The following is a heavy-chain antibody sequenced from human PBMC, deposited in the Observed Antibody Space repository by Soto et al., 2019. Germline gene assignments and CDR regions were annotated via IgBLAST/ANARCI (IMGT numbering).Heavy chain of an antibody. V-gene: IGHV1-18*01. J-gene: IGHJ5*02. CDR3: ARDRKSRLEIAAAGVPRFDP. CDR2: ISAYNGNT. CDR1: GYTFTSYG. Sequence: EASVKVSCKASGYTFTSYGISWVRQAPGQGLEWMGWISAYNGNTNYAQKLQGRVTMTTDTSTSTAYMELRSLRSDDTAVYYCARDRKSRLEIAAAGVPRFDPWGQGTLVTVSS. D-gene: IGHD6-13*01.